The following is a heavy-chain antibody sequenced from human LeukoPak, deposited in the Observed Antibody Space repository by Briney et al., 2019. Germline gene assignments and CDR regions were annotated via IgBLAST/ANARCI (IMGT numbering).Heavy chain of an antibody. CDR2: ISGSGGST. J-gene: IGHJ4*02. V-gene: IGHV3-23*01. CDR1: GFTFSSYA. D-gene: IGHD6-19*01. Sequence: GGSLRLSCAASGFTFSSYAMSWVRQAPGKGLEWVSAISGSGGSTYYADSAKGRFTISRDNSKNTLYLQMNSLRAEDTAVYYCAKGGTYSSGWCPDYWGQGTLLIVSS. CDR3: AKGGTYSSGWCPDY.